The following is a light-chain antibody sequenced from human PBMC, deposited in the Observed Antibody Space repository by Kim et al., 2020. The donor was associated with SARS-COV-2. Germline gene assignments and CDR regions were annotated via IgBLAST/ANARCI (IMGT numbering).Light chain of an antibody. CDR2: RAS. CDR1: QGIGTY. CDR3: QQLNSYPWT. V-gene: IGKV1-9*01. Sequence: DIQLTHSPPFLSASVGDRVTITCRASQGIGTYLAWYQQVPGKAPKLLIYRASTLQSGVPSRFSGSGSGTEFTLTISNLQPEDFAIYYCQQLNSYPWTFGQGTKGDIK. J-gene: IGKJ1*01.